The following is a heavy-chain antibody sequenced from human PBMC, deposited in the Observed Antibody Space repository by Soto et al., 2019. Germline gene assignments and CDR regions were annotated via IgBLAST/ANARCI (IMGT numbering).Heavy chain of an antibody. CDR1: GFIFNTYW. V-gene: IGHV3-74*01. D-gene: IGHD3-10*01. J-gene: IGHJ5*02. CDR2: INSDGSIA. CDR3: ARAKASGTSARDP. Sequence: EVQVVESGGGLVQPGGSLRLSCAASGFIFNTYWMHWVRQAPGKGLVWISRINSDGSIADYADSVRGRITISRDNTKNPVYLQSNSLRVEDTAAAYCARAKASGTSARDPLGQGTLVTVSA.